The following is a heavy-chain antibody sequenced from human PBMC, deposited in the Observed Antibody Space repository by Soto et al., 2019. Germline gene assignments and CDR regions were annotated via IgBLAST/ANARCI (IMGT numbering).Heavy chain of an antibody. CDR2: IGAARDP. J-gene: IGHJ6*02. CDR3: ARAYTGRLPRRADYYYAMDV. Sequence: GGSLGVSCVASGFSFSDYDMHWVRQVPGRGLEWVSAIGAARDPYYLGSVKGRFSISRENAKNSVYLQMNDLRAGDSAVYYCARAYTGRLPRRADYYYAMDVWGQGTTVPVSS. CDR1: GFSFSDYD. V-gene: IGHV3-13*04. D-gene: IGHD2-2*02.